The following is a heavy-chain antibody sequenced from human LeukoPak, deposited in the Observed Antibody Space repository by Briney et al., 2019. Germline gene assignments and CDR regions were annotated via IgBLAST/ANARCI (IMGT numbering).Heavy chain of an antibody. CDR3: ARSDYHKTFDY. D-gene: IGHD4-11*01. J-gene: IGHJ4*02. Sequence: SETLSLTCTVSDASLSAGSFYWSWIRQPAGKGLEWIGRIYTSGSTHYNPSLRSRVTISIDTSKNQFYLRLNSATAADTAVYYCARSDYHKTFDYWGQGTLATVSS. CDR2: IYTSGST. CDR1: DASLSAGSFY. V-gene: IGHV4-61*02.